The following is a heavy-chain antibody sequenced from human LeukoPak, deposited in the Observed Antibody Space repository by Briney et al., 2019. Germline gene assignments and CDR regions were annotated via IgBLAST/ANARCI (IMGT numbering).Heavy chain of an antibody. D-gene: IGHD2-2*01. J-gene: IGHJ4*02. Sequence: GASVKVSCKASGYTFTDYYMHWVQQAPGKGLEWMGRVDPEDGETIYAEKFQGRVTITADTSTDTAYMELSSLRSEDTAVYYCATQEVVPAAMPADRADYWGQGTLVTVSS. V-gene: IGHV1-69-2*01. CDR3: ATQEVVPAAMPADRADY. CDR2: VDPEDGET. CDR1: GYTFTDYY.